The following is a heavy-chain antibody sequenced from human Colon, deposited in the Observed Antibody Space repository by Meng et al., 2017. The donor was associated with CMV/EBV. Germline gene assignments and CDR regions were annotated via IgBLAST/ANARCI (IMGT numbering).Heavy chain of an antibody. CDR2: IHWDDYK. CDR1: GFPLTPTVAV. D-gene: IGHD2-8*02. V-gene: IGHV2-5*02. J-gene: IGHJ4*02. Sequence: IVLHGSVPPLATPPPTLPLIAPFSGFPLTPTVAVVAWVRQPPGKAPELLALIHWDDYKRYSPSLKNRLNITKDTSKNQVVLSMTDLDPADTGTFYCARHSLTILTDWGQGALVTVSS. CDR3: ARHSLTILTD.